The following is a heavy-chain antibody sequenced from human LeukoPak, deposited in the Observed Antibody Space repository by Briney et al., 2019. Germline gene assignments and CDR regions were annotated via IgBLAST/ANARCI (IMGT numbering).Heavy chain of an antibody. CDR2: INPNSGGT. V-gene: IGHV1-2*02. J-gene: IGHJ4*02. D-gene: IGHD6-13*01. CDR1: GYTFTGYY. Sequence: WASVKVSCKASGYTFTGYYMHWVRQAPGQGLEWMGWINPNSGGTNYAQKFQGRVTMTRDTSISTAYMELSRLRSDDTAVYYCARLGLYSSSWYPIDYWGQGTLVTVSS. CDR3: ARLGLYSSSWYPIDY.